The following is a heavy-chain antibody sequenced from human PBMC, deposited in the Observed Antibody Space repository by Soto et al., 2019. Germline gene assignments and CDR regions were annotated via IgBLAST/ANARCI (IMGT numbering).Heavy chain of an antibody. Sequence: GGSLRLSCAASGFTFSGYGIHWVRQGPGKGLEWVAVIWYDGSRKYYADSVKGRSTISRDNPKNTLDLQMNSLRVEDTAVYYCASDRRGPDSSGWIDYWGQGTLVTVSS. J-gene: IGHJ4*02. CDR2: IWYDGSRK. D-gene: IGHD6-19*01. CDR3: ASDRRGPDSSGWIDY. CDR1: GFTFSGYG. V-gene: IGHV3-33*01.